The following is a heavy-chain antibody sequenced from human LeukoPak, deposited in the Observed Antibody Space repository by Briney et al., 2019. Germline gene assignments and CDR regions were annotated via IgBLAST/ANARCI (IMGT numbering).Heavy chain of an antibody. J-gene: IGHJ4*02. CDR1: GGSISSSSYY. Sequence: SETLSLTCTVSGGSISSSSYYWGWIRQPPGKGLEWIGSIYYSGSTYYNPSLKSRVTISVDTSKNQFSLKLSSVTAADTAVYYCASPYSGSYYHFDYWGQGTLVTVSS. CDR3: ASPYSGSYYHFDY. V-gene: IGHV4-39*01. D-gene: IGHD1-26*01. CDR2: IYYSGST.